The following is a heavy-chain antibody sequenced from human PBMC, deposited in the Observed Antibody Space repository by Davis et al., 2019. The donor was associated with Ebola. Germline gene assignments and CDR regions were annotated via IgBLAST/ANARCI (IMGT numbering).Heavy chain of an antibody. CDR1: GFLVSGYY. V-gene: IGHV3-53*01. J-gene: IGHJ6*02. Sequence: GESLKISCEASGFLVSGYYMNWVRQAPGKGLEWVSVIYTAGDTYYAESVKGRVTISKDNSKNTVSLVLRSLTPADSAVYYCARDNFPEDGMDVWGQGTTVTVSS. CDR3: ARDNFPEDGMDV. D-gene: IGHD5-24*01. CDR2: IYTAGDT.